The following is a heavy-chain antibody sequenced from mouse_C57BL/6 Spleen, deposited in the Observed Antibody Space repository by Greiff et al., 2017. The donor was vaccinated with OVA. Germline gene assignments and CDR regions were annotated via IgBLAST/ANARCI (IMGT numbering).Heavy chain of an antibody. D-gene: IGHD3-2*02. Sequence: QVQLKESGPGLVAPSQSLSITCTVSGFSLTSYGVHWVRQPPGKGLEWLVVIWSDGSTTYNSALKSRLSISKDNSKSQVFLKMNSLQTDDTAMYYCARHEGSDSSGLYYAMDYWGQGTSVTVSA. CDR2: IWSDGST. V-gene: IGHV2-6-1*01. CDR3: ARHEGSDSSGLYYAMDY. CDR1: GFSLTSYG. J-gene: IGHJ4*01.